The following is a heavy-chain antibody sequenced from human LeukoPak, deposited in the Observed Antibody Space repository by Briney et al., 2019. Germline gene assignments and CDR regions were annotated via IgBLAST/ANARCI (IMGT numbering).Heavy chain of an antibody. J-gene: IGHJ4*02. CDR1: GFTLTSYS. CDR3: AKGGKWDVTPFDY. D-gene: IGHD1-26*01. Sequence: GGSLRLSCAASGFTLTSYSMNWVRQAPGKGLEWVSTISGGGGSTYYTDSVKGRFTISRDNSKNTLYLQVNSLRAEDTAVYYCAKGGKWDVTPFDYWGQGTLVTVSS. V-gene: IGHV3-23*01. CDR2: ISGGGGST.